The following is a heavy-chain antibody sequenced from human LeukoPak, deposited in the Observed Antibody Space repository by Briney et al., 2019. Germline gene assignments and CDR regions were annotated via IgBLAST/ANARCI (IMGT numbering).Heavy chain of an antibody. J-gene: IGHJ3*02. Sequence: GASVKVSCKASGYTFTGYYMHWVRQAPGQGLEWMGWINPNSGGTNYAQKFQGRVTISVDTSKNQFSLKLSSVTAADTAVYYCAREGYYDTSASDAFDIWGQGTMVTVCS. CDR3: AREGYYDTSASDAFDI. CDR2: INPNSGGT. CDR1: GYTFTGYY. D-gene: IGHD3-22*01. V-gene: IGHV1-2*02.